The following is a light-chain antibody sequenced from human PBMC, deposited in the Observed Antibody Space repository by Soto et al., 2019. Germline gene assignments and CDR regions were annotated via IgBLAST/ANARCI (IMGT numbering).Light chain of an antibody. CDR2: DVS. CDR1: SSDVGGYNY. V-gene: IGLV2-14*01. J-gene: IGLJ1*01. CDR3: SSYTSSSTFPYV. Sequence: QSVLTQPASVSGSPGQSITISCTGTSSDVGGYNYVSWYQQHPGKAPKLMIYDVSNRPSGVSNRFSGSKSGNTASLTISGLQGEDEADYYCSSYTSSSTFPYVFGTGTKLTVL.